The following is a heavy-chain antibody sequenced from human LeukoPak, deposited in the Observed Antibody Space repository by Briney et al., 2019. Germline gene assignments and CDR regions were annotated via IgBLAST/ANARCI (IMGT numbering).Heavy chain of an antibody. V-gene: IGHV1-69*04. D-gene: IGHD3-22*01. CDR3: ASSPYDSSGEYYYYYYGMDV. CDR1: GGTFSSYA. J-gene: IGHJ6*02. Sequence: ASVKVSCKASGGTFSSYAISWVRQAPGQGLEWMGRIIPILGIANYAQKFQGRVTITADKSTSTAYMELSSLRSEDTAVYYCASSPYDSSGEYYYYYYGMDVWGQGTTVTVSS. CDR2: IIPILGIA.